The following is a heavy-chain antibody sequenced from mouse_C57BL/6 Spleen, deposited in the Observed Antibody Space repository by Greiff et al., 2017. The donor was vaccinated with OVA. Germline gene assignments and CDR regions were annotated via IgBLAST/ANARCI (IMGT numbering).Heavy chain of an antibody. J-gene: IGHJ2*01. CDR2: IDPEDGEN. D-gene: IGHD2-4*01. Sequence: EVQLQQSGAELVKPGASVKLSCTASGFNIKDYYMHWVKQRTEQGLEWIGRIDPEDGENKYAPKFQGKATITADPSSNTAYLQISSLTSEDTAVYYCARTGLDYDYDGDYWGQGTTLTVSS. CDR1: GFNIKDYY. V-gene: IGHV14-2*01. CDR3: ARTGLDYDYDGDY.